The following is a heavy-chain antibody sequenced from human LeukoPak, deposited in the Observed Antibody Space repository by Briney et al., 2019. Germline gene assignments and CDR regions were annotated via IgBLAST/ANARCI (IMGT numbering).Heavy chain of an antibody. D-gene: IGHD4-11*01. Sequence: PGGSLRLSCAASGFTFSSYWMSWVRQAPGKGLEWVANIKQDGSEKYYVDSVKGRFTISRDNAKNSLYLQMNSLRAEDTAVYYCARDDYSNEVGVDYWGQGTLVTVSS. V-gene: IGHV3-7*01. CDR3: ARDDYSNEVGVDY. CDR1: GFTFSSYW. J-gene: IGHJ4*02. CDR2: IKQDGSEK.